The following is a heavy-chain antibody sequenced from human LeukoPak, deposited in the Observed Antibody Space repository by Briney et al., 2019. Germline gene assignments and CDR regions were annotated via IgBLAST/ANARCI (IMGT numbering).Heavy chain of an antibody. D-gene: IGHD2-15*01. CDR1: GYTLIGYY. CDR2: IIPIFGTA. V-gene: IGHV1-69*06. J-gene: IGHJ4*02. Sequence: SVKVSCKASGYTLIGYYIHWVRQAPGQGLEWMGGIIPIFGTANYAQKFQGRVTITADKSTSTAYMELSSLRSEDTAVYYCARAPGYCSGGSCYNFDYWGQGTLVTVSS. CDR3: ARAPGYCSGGSCYNFDY.